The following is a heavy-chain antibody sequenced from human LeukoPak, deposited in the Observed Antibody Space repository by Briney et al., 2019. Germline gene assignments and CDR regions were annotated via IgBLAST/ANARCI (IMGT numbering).Heavy chain of an antibody. CDR1: GYTFTSYD. Sequence: ASVKVSCKASGYTFTSYDINWVRQATGQGLEWMGWMNPNSGNTGYAQKFQGRVTMTRNTSISTAYMELSSLRSEDTAVYYCARGNSGYDYDYFDYWGQGTLVAVSS. J-gene: IGHJ4*02. CDR2: MNPNSGNT. D-gene: IGHD5-12*01. V-gene: IGHV1-8*01. CDR3: ARGNSGYDYDYFDY.